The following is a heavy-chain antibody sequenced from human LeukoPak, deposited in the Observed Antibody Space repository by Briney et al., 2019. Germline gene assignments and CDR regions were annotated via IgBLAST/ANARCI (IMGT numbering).Heavy chain of an antibody. V-gene: IGHV3-64D*09. Sequence: GGSLRLSCAASGVTLSSYGLHWVRQAPGKGLGYVSGISSNGGSTYYPDSVKGRFTISRDNSKNTLYLQMSSLRAEDTAVYYCVKDWVATIVAPRHFDNWGQGTLVTVSS. CDR2: ISSNGGST. D-gene: IGHD5-24*01. CDR1: GVTLSSYG. J-gene: IGHJ4*02. CDR3: VKDWVATIVAPRHFDN.